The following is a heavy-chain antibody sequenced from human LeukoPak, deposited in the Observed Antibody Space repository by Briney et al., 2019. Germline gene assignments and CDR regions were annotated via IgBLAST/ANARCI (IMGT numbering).Heavy chain of an antibody. J-gene: IGHJ4*02. V-gene: IGHV4-4*07. CDR1: GDSIQNYH. CDR3: ARDRAGDDSVVRLDY. CDR2: IYSFGMT. D-gene: IGHD2-15*01. Sequence: SETLSLTCTVTGDSIQNYHWSWIRQPAGRGLEWIGRIYSFGMTDYNPSLTSRVTMSVDTSKSQFSLTLRSVTAADTAIYYCARDRAGDDSVVRLDYWGQGILVTVSS.